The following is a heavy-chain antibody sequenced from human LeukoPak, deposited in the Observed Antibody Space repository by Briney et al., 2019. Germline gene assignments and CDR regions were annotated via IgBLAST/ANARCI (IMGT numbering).Heavy chain of an antibody. CDR3: ARGFCTAGDCYENDY. V-gene: IGHV1-2*02. D-gene: IGHD2-21*02. CDR2: MNPKNGGT. CDR1: GYTFTGYY. J-gene: IGHJ4*02. Sequence: ASVKVSCKASGYTFTGYYMRWVRQAPGQGLEWMGWMNPKNGGTVYAQNFRGRVTMTGDPSVSTAYMELIRLRSDDTAMYYCARGFCTAGDCYENDYWGQGTLVTVSS.